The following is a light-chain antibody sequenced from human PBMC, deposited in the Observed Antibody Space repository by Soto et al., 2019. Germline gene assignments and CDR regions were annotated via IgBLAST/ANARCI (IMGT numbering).Light chain of an antibody. J-gene: IGKJ1*01. CDR1: QSITTW. Sequence: DIQMTQSPSTLSASVGDRVTITCRASQSITTWSAWYQQKPGKAPKLLIYDASSLESGVPSRFSGSGSGTEFTLTISNLQPDDFATYYCQQYNIYPWTFGQGTKVDIK. CDR2: DAS. CDR3: QQYNIYPWT. V-gene: IGKV1-5*01.